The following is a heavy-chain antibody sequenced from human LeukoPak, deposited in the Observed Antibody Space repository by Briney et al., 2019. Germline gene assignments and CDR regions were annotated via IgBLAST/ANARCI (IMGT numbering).Heavy chain of an antibody. CDR1: GYTFTSYY. CDR2: ISPSGGST. J-gene: IGHJ4*02. CDR3: ARESPREIPFDY. V-gene: IGHV1-46*01. Sequence: ASVKVSCKASGYTFTSYYMHWVRQAPGQGLEWMGIISPSGGSTSYAQKFQGRVTMTRDTSTSTVYMELSSLRSEDTAVYYCARESPREIPFDYWGQGTLVTVSS.